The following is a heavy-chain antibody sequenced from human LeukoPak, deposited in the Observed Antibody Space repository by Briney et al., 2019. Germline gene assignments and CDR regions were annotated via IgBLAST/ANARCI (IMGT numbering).Heavy chain of an antibody. CDR2: IYYSGTT. D-gene: IGHD6-19*01. J-gene: IGHJ4*02. CDR1: GGSISRYY. CDR3: ARDVSSSGSYFDY. Sequence: TSETLSLTCTVSGGSISRYYWSWIRQSPGKGLEWIGYIYYSGTTNYNPSLKSRVTISLDTSKNQFSLKLSPVTAADTAVYYCARDVSSSGSYFDYWGQGTLVTVSS. V-gene: IGHV4-59*01.